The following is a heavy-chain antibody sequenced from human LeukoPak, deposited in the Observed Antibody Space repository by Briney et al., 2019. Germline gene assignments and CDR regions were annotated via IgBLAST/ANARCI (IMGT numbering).Heavy chain of an antibody. Sequence: PGGSLRLSCAASGFTFDDYGMSWVRQAPGKGLEWVSGINWNGGSTGYADSVKGRFTISRDNAKNSLYLQMNSLRAEDTALYYCGRGRDYGDYQGVAYYFDYWGQGTLVTVSS. CDR1: GFTFDDYG. CDR2: INWNGGST. V-gene: IGHV3-20*04. J-gene: IGHJ4*02. D-gene: IGHD4-17*01. CDR3: GRGRDYGDYQGVAYYFDY.